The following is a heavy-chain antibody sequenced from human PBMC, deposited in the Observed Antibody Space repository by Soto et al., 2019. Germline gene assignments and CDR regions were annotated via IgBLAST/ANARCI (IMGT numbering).Heavy chain of an antibody. CDR1: GYTFTTYD. V-gene: IGHV1-8*01. CDR2: MSSNSGAT. CDR3: ARGVDAGVDV. Sequence: ASVKVSCKASGYTFTTYDINWVRQATGQGLEWLGWMSSNSGATGYAQKFQGRVTMTRDTSMTTAYMELSNLRSEDTAMYYCARGVDAGVDVWGQGTTVTVSS. J-gene: IGHJ6*02. D-gene: IGHD1-1*01.